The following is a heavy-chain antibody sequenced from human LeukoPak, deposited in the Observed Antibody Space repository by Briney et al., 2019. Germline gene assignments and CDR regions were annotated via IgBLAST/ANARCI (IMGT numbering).Heavy chain of an antibody. V-gene: IGHV4-31*03. CDR1: GGSISSGGYY. Sequence: SSETLSLTCTVSGGSISSGGYYWSWIRQHPGKGLEWIGYIYYSGSTYYNPSLKSRVTISVDTSKNQFSLKLSSVTAADTAVYYCARSLAGVVAATIWFDPWGQGTLVTVSS. D-gene: IGHD2-15*01. J-gene: IGHJ5*02. CDR3: ARSLAGVVAATIWFDP. CDR2: IYYSGST.